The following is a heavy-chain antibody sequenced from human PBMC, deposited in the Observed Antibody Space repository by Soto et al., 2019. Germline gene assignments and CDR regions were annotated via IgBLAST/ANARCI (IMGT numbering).Heavy chain of an antibody. CDR1: GFTFSSYA. J-gene: IGHJ4*02. CDR2: ISDSGGST. Sequence: GGSLRLSCAASGFTFSSYAMTWVRQAPGKGLEYVSTISDSGGSTYYADSVKGRFTISRDNSKNTLYLQMNSLRAEDTAVYYCASGGLLYDFWSGYPQEAIDYWGQGTLVTVSS. CDR3: ASGGLLYDFWSGYPQEAIDY. D-gene: IGHD3-3*01. V-gene: IGHV3-23*01.